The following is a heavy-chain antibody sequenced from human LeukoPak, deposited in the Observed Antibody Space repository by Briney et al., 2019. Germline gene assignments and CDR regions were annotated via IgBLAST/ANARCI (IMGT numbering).Heavy chain of an antibody. CDR3: AKDLAMVQGVTHDY. Sequence: PGGSLRLSCAASGFTFSSYAMSWVRPPPGKGLEWVASISGSDDSTYYADSVKGRFTISRDNYKNTLYLEMNSRRAEDTAVYYCAKDLAMVQGVTHDYWGQGTLVTVSS. CDR2: ISGSDDST. D-gene: IGHD3-10*01. V-gene: IGHV3-23*01. CDR1: GFTFSSYA. J-gene: IGHJ4*02.